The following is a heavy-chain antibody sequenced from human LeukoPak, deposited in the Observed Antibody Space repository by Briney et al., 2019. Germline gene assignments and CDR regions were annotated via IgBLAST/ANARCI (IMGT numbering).Heavy chain of an antibody. CDR1: GGSISSSNW. D-gene: IGHD3-10*01. Sequence: SETLSLTCAVSGGSISSSNWWSWVRQSPGKGLEWIGEIYHTGSTNYNPSLKSRVTISVDMSKNQFSLMLNSVTAADTAVYYCARELVRGVLGYWGQGTLVTVSS. CDR2: IYHTGST. CDR3: ARELVRGVLGY. J-gene: IGHJ4*02. V-gene: IGHV4-4*02.